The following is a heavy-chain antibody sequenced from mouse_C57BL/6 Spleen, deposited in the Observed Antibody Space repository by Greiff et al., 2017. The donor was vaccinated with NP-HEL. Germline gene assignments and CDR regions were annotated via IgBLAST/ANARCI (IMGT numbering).Heavy chain of an antibody. CDR3: ARRKLYGSSPPCDY. CDR2: INPNNGGT. CDR1: GYTFTDYN. V-gene: IGHV1-22*01. J-gene: IGHJ2*01. Sequence: VQLKESGPELVKPGASVKMSCKASGYTFTDYNMHWVKQSHGKSLEWIGYINPNNGGTSYNQKFKGKATLTVNKSSSTAYMELRSLTSEESAVYYCARRKLYGSSPPCDYWGQGTPLTVSS. D-gene: IGHD1-1*01.